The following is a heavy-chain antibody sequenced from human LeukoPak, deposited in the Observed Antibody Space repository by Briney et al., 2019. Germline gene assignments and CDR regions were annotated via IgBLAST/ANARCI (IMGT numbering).Heavy chain of an antibody. Sequence: GGSLRLSCAASGFAFSSYSMNWVRQAPGKGPEWVSSISSSSSYIYYADSVKGRFTISRDNAKNSLYLQMNSLRAEDTAVYYCARDIGGCLDYWGQGTLVTVSS. CDR3: ARDIGGCLDY. J-gene: IGHJ4*02. CDR1: GFAFSSYS. V-gene: IGHV3-21*01. D-gene: IGHD1-26*01. CDR2: ISSSSSYI.